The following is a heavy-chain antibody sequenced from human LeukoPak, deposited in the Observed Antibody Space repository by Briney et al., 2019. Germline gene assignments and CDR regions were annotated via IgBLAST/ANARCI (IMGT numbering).Heavy chain of an antibody. J-gene: IGHJ3*02. CDR2: IISRPHTI. CDR3: ARVPHARTFDI. CDR1: GFTFSSYS. Sequence: GGSLRLSCAVSGFTFSSYSMKWVRQAPGKGREWVSHIISRPHTIYYAASVKGRFTLSKDNSNSTLYLQMNSLRAEDTAVYYCARVPHARTFDIWGQGTIVTVSS. V-gene: IGHV3-48*01.